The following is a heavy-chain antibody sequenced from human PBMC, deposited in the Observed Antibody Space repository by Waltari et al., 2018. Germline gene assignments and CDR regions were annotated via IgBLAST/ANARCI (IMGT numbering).Heavy chain of an antibody. CDR3: ARCRSVAFSFYYYSMEV. V-gene: IGHV3-23*01. D-gene: IGHD3-10*01. CDR1: GFTFDSCL. J-gene: IGHJ6*02. CDR2: ISGGGSST. Sequence: EEQLLASGGSLVQPGGSLTLACEPSGFTFDSCLIHWGRLAPGWVLEWGAGISGGGSSTYHADSVKGRFTISRDNSKKTVFLQMGSLRAEDTAVYYCARCRSVAFSFYYYSMEVWGQGTTVSVSS.